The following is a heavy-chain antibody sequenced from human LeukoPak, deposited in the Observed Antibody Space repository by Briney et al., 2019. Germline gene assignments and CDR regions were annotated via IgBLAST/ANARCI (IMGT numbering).Heavy chain of an antibody. V-gene: IGHV3-53*01. J-gene: IGHJ4*02. CDR3: ARDLRGYSGYGY. D-gene: IGHD5-12*01. CDR2: IYSGGST. Sequence: QPGGSLRLSCAASGFTVSSNYMSWVRQAPGKGLEWVSVIYSGGSTYYADSVKGRFTISRDNSKNTLYLQMNSLRAEDTAVYYCARDLRGYSGYGYWGQGTLVTVSS. CDR1: GFTVSSNY.